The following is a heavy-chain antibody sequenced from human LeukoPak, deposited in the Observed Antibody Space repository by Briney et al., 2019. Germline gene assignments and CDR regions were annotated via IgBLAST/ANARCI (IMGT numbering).Heavy chain of an antibody. J-gene: IGHJ4*02. D-gene: IGHD3-22*01. CDR2: ISWNSGSI. Sequence: QAGGSLRLSCAASGFTFDDYAMHWVRQAPGKGLEWVSGISWNSGSIGYADSVKGRFTISRDNAKNSLYLQMNSLRAEDTALYYCAAGDYYDSSGSFVDYWGQGTRVTVSS. CDR1: GFTFDDYA. V-gene: IGHV3-9*01. CDR3: AAGDYYDSSGSFVDY.